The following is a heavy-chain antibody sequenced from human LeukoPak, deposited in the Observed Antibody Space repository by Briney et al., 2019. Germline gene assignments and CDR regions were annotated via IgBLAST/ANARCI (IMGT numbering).Heavy chain of an antibody. D-gene: IGHD3-10*01. CDR1: GFTFSDYY. CDR2: ISSSGSTI. J-gene: IGHJ4*02. Sequence: GGSLRLSCAASGFTFSDYYMSWIRQAPGKGLEWVSYISSSGSTIYYADSVKGRFTISRDNAKNSLYLQMNSLRAEDTAVYYCARGLLGRDYYGSGSYSYYFDYWGQGTLVTVSS. CDR3: ARGLLGRDYYGSGSYSYYFDY. V-gene: IGHV3-11*01.